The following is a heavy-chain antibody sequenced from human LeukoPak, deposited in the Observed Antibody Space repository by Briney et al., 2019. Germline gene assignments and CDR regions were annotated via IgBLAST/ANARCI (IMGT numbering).Heavy chain of an antibody. CDR3: ARAFQPRSIVGATDY. Sequence: GGSMRLSCAASGLTFSSYAMHWVRQAPGKGLEYVSAISSNGGSTYYANSMKGRFTISRDNSKNTLYLQMGSLRAEDMAVYYCARAFQPRSIVGATDYWGQGTLVTVSS. D-gene: IGHD1-26*01. CDR1: GLTFSSYA. CDR2: ISSNGGST. V-gene: IGHV3-64*01. J-gene: IGHJ4*02.